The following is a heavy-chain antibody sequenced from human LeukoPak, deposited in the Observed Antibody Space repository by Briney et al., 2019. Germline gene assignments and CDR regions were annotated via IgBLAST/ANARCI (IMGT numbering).Heavy chain of an antibody. CDR2: VYYSGTT. CDR1: GDSISLSFYY. CDR3: ARGPNYIWGSYRYTAGYFDY. V-gene: IGHV4-39*07. J-gene: IGHJ4*02. D-gene: IGHD3-16*02. Sequence: SETLSLTCSVSGDSISLSFYYWGWIRQPPGKALEWIGSVYYSGTTSYNPSLKSRVTISVDMSKNQFSLKLSSVTAADTAVYYCARGPNYIWGSYRYTAGYFDYWGQGTLVTVSS.